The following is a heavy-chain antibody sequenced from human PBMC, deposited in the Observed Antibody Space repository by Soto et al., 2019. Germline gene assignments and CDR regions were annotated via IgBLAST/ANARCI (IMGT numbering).Heavy chain of an antibody. CDR3: ARDRSGYDKGGLRYYGMDV. CDR2: IYSGGST. D-gene: IGHD5-12*01. V-gene: IGHV3-53*02. CDR1: GFTVSSNY. Sequence: EVQLVETGGGLIQPGGSLRLSCAASGFTVSSNYMSWVRQAPGKGLEWVSVIYSGGSTYYADSVKGRFTISRDNSKNTLYLQMNSLRAEDTAVYYCARDRSGYDKGGLRYYGMDVW. J-gene: IGHJ6*01.